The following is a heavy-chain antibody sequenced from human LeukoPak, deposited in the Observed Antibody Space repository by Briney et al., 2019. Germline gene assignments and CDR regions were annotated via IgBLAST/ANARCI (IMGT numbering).Heavy chain of an antibody. D-gene: IGHD3-3*01. CDR3: ARRTDFHHAFDI. CDR1: GFIFSTYA. V-gene: IGHV3-64*01. CDR2: ISGNGGST. J-gene: IGHJ3*02. Sequence: GGSLRLSCAASGFIFSTYAMHWVRQAPGKGLESVSGISGNGGSTYYANSVKGRFTISRDNSKKMLYLQMGSLRAEDMAVHYCARRTDFHHAFDIWGQGTMVTVSS.